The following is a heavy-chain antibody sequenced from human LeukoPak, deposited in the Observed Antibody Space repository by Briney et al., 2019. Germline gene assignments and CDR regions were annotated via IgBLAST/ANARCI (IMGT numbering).Heavy chain of an antibody. Sequence: PGGSLRLSCAASGFIVSDHYMTWVRQAPGKGLEWVSVMYNDGSTYYADPVKGRFTMSRDTSKNTVYLQVNSLRVEDTAVFYCARDAHYRIWGQATLVTVSS. V-gene: IGHV3-66*01. CDR3: ARDAHYRI. D-gene: IGHD3-10*01. CDR2: MYNDGST. J-gene: IGHJ4*02. CDR1: GFIVSDHY.